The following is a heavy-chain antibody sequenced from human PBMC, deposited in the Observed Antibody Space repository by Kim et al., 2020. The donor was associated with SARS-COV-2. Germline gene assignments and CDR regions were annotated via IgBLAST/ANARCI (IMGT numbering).Heavy chain of an antibody. D-gene: IGHD3-22*01. V-gene: IGHV4-61*01. CDR2: IYYSGST. CDR1: GGSVSSGSYY. J-gene: IGHJ5*02. Sequence: SETLSLTCTVSGGSVSSGSYYWSWIRQPPGKGLEWIGYIYYSGSTNYNPSLKSRVTISVDTSKNQFSLKLSSVTAADTAVYYCARARSMIVVVIPPVDNWFDPWGQGTLVTVSS. CDR3: ARARSMIVVVIPPVDNWFDP.